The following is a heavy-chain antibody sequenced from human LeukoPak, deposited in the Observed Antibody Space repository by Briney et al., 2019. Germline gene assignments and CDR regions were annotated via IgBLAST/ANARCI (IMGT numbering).Heavy chain of an antibody. V-gene: IGHV3-23*01. D-gene: IGHD3-22*01. CDR1: GFTFSSYA. CDR3: AKDSYYYDSSSYYVN. Sequence: GGSLRLSCAAAGFTFSSYAMSWVRQAPGKWLEWVSTISGSGGSTYYADSVKGRFTISRDNSKNTLYLQMNSLRAEDTAVYYCAKDSYYYDSSSYYVNWRQGTLVTVSS. CDR2: ISGSGGST. J-gene: IGHJ4*02.